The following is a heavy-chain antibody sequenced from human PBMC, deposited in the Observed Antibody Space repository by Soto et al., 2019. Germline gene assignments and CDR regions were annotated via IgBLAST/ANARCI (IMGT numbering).Heavy chain of an antibody. V-gene: IGHV1-18*01. CDR1: GYTFTSYG. CDR3: ARDHAAYCSSTSCYVGAFDI. J-gene: IGHJ3*02. Sequence: ASVKVSCKAPGYTFTSYGISWVRQAPGQGLEWMGWISAYNGNTNYAQKLQGRVTMTTDTSTSTAYMELRSLRSDDTAVYYCARDHAAYCSSTSCYVGAFDIWGQGTMVTVSS. D-gene: IGHD2-2*01. CDR2: ISAYNGNT.